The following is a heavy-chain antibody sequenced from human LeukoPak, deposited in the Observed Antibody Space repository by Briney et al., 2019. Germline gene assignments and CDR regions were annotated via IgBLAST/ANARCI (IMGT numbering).Heavy chain of an antibody. CDR1: GFTFSSYW. Sequence: GGSLRLSCAASGFTFSSYWMNWVRQAPGKGLECMANINQDGSEKYYVDSVQGRFTISRDNAKNSLYLQMNSLRAEDTAVYYCARAPLRSGSSYYFDYWGQGTLVTVSS. V-gene: IGHV3-7*02. CDR2: INQDGSEK. J-gene: IGHJ4*02. D-gene: IGHD1-26*01. CDR3: ARAPLRSGSSYYFDY.